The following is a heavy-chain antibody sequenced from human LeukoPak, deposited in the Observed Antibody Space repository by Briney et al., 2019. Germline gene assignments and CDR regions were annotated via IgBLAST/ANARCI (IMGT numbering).Heavy chain of an antibody. Sequence: SVPVSRMASGFTLPHYAIQRLRQARGQRLEWIGWIVVGSGNTNYAQKLQERVTITRDMPTSTAYMELSSLRSEDTAVYYCAAVENWGQGTLVTVSS. CDR2: IVVGSGNT. J-gene: IGHJ4*02. CDR3: AAVEN. V-gene: IGHV1-58*02. CDR1: GFTLPHYA.